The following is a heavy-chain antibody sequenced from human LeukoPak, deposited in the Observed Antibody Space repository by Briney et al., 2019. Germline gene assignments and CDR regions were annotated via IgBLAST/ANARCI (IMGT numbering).Heavy chain of an antibody. J-gene: IGHJ3*02. CDR1: GYTFTSYD. D-gene: IGHD3-10*01. CDR3: ATDRAAFDI. Sequence: SSVKVSCKASGYTFTSYDINWVRQATGQGLEWMGWMNPNSGNTGYAQKFQGRVTMTEDTSTDTAYMELSSLRPEDTAVYYCATDRAAFDIWGQGTIVTVSS. V-gene: IGHV1-8*01. CDR2: MNPNSGNT.